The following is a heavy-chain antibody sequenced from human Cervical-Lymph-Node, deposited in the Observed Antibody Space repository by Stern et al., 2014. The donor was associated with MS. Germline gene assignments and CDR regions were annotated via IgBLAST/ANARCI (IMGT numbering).Heavy chain of an antibody. D-gene: IGHD2-15*01. Sequence: VQLEESGAEVKKPGDSVKVSCKASGYPFTSSGISWVRQRPRHGLAWIGWISAYNGNTNYAQKLQGRVTMTTDTSTSTAYMELRSLRSDDTAVYYCARGLLGSENAFDIWGQGTMVTVSS. J-gene: IGHJ3*02. V-gene: IGHV1-18*01. CDR1: GYPFTSSG. CDR2: ISAYNGNT. CDR3: ARGLLGSENAFDI.